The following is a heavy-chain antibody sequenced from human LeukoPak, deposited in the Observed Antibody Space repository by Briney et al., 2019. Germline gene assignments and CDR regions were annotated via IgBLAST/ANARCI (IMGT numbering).Heavy chain of an antibody. CDR3: AKNAAGIVLMIYAPLDS. D-gene: IGHD2-8*01. Sequence: PGGSLRLSCAASGFTFGMYAMRWVRQAPGKGLEWVSTLSGSGGSTYYADSVKGRFTISGDESKNTLSLQMNSLRPEDTAVYYCAKNAAGIVLMIYAPLDSWGQGTLVTVSS. CDR2: LSGSGGST. V-gene: IGHV3-23*01. J-gene: IGHJ4*02. CDR1: GFTFGMYA.